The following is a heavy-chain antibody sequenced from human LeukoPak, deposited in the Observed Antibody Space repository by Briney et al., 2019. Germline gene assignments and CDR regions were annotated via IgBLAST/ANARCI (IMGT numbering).Heavy chain of an antibody. CDR2: IYYSGST. D-gene: IGHD3-22*01. CDR1: GGSISSSSYY. CDR3: ARLPRVDSSGYYNYFDY. J-gene: IGHJ4*02. Sequence: SETLSLTCTVSGGSISSSSYYWGWIRQPPGKGLEWIGSIYYSGSTYYNPSLKSRVTISVDTSKNQFSLKLSSVTAADTAVYYCARLPRVDSSGYYNYFDYWGQGTLVTVSS. V-gene: IGHV4-39*07.